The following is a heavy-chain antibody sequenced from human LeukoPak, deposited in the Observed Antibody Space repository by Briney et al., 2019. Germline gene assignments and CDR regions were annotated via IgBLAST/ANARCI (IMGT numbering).Heavy chain of an antibody. V-gene: IGHV3-30*03. CDR1: GFTFSSYG. CDR3: AAGVGWLIDY. J-gene: IGHJ4*02. CDR2: ISYDGSNK. D-gene: IGHD6-19*01. Sequence: GRSLRLSCAASGFTFSSYGMHWVRQAPGKGLEWVAVISYDGSNKYYADSVKGRFTISRDNSKNTLHLQMNSLRAEDTAVYYCAAGVGWLIDYWGQGTLVTVSS.